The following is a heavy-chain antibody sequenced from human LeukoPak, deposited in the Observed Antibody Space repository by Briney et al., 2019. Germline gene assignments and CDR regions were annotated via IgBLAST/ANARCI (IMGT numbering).Heavy chain of an antibody. CDR2: INSDGSST. Sequence: GGSLRLSRAASGFTFSSYWMHWVRQAPGKGLVWVSRINSDGSSTSYADSVKGRFTISRDNAKNTLYLQMNSLRAEDTAVYYCARDFKYSGYELDYWGQGTLVTVSS. V-gene: IGHV3-74*01. CDR3: ARDFKYSGYELDY. D-gene: IGHD5-12*01. J-gene: IGHJ4*02. CDR1: GFTFSSYW.